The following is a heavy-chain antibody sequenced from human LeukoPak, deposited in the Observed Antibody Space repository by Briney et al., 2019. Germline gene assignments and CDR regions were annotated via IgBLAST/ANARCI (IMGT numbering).Heavy chain of an antibody. D-gene: IGHD2-2*01. J-gene: IGHJ6*02. CDR3: AREQYCSSTSCRINYYYYGMDV. CDR1: GHTFTSYY. V-gene: IGHV1-46*01. CDR2: INPSGGST. Sequence: GASVKVSCKASGHTFTSYYMHWVRQAPGQGLEWMGIINPSGGSTSYAQKFQGRVTITRDTSTSTIYMELSSLRSEDTAVYYCAREQYCSSTSCRINYYYYGMDVWGQGTTVTVSS.